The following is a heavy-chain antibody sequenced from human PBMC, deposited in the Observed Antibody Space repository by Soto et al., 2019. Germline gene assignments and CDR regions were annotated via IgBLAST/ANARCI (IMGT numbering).Heavy chain of an antibody. CDR1: GYTFTSYF. J-gene: IGHJ4*02. D-gene: IGHD3-3*01. Sequence: ASVKVSCKASGYTFTSYFMHWVQQAPGQGLEWVGIINPSGGSTTYAQKFQGSVTMTRDTSTSTVYMELSSLRSEDTAVYYCARAYYDFWSGPGHFDYWGQGTLVTVSS. CDR2: INPSGGST. CDR3: ARAYYDFWSGPGHFDY. V-gene: IGHV1-46*03.